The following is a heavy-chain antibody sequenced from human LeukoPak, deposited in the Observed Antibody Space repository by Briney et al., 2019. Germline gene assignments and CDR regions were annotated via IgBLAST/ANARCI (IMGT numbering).Heavy chain of an antibody. CDR3: ARDHINWNSLFGY. CDR1: GFTFSSYA. V-gene: IGHV3-30*14. D-gene: IGHD1-7*01. J-gene: IGHJ4*02. Sequence: GRSLRLSCAASGFTFSSYAMHWVRQAPGKGLEWVAVISYDGSNKYYADSVRGRFTISRDNSKNTLYLQMNSLRAEDTAVYYCARDHINWNSLFGYWGQGTLVTVSS. CDR2: ISYDGSNK.